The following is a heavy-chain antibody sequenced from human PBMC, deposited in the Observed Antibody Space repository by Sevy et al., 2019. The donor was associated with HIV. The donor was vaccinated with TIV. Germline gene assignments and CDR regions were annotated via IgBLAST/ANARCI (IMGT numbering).Heavy chain of an antibody. CDR3: ARVNYDSSGYYPTDYGMDV. CDR2: IDYSGST. D-gene: IGHD3-22*01. Sequence: SETLSLTCIVSGGSISDYYWSWIRQPPGKGPEWIGYIDYSGSTKYNPSLKSPVTISVDTSKNQFSLKLSSVTAADTAVYYCARVNYDSSGYYPTDYGMDVWGQGTTVTVSS. J-gene: IGHJ6*02. CDR1: GGSISDYY. V-gene: IGHV4-59*01.